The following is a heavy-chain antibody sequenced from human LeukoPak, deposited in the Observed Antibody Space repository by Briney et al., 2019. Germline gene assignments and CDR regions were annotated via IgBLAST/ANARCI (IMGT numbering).Heavy chain of an antibody. CDR2: INRSGST. Sequence: SETLSLTCAVYGVSLSGDYWTWIRQPPGKGLEWIGEINRSGSTNYNPSLKSRVTISVDTSKNQFSLKLSSVTAADTAVYYCARGGSRFLRSWGQGTLVTVSS. CDR1: GVSLSGDY. CDR3: ARGGSRFLRS. D-gene: IGHD3-3*01. V-gene: IGHV4-34*01. J-gene: IGHJ5*02.